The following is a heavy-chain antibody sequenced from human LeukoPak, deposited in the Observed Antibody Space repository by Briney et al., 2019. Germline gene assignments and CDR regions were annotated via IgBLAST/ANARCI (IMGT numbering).Heavy chain of an antibody. Sequence: ASVKVSCKASGYTFTSYDINWVRQAPGQGLEWMGWMNPNSGNTGYAQKFQGRVTMTRNTSISTAYMELSSLRSEDTAVYYCARTTMVRGVIHDYGMDVWGQGTTVTVSS. CDR1: GYTFTSYD. D-gene: IGHD3-10*01. CDR3: ARTTMVRGVIHDYGMDV. CDR2: MNPNSGNT. J-gene: IGHJ6*02. V-gene: IGHV1-8*01.